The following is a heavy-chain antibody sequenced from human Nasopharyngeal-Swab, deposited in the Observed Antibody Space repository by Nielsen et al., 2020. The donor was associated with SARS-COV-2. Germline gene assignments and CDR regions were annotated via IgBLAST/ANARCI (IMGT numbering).Heavy chain of an antibody. D-gene: IGHD3-3*01. CDR2: VYSGGST. V-gene: IGHV3-53*01. CDR1: GIFVSGNY. J-gene: IGHJ3*01. Sequence: GESLKISCAASGIFVSGNYMNWVRQAPGMGPEWASVVYSGGSTFYADSVKGRFTISRDNSKNTLYLQMNNLRPEDTAMYYCASPVFGVVSDAFDLWGQGTMVTVSS. CDR3: ASPVFGVVSDAFDL.